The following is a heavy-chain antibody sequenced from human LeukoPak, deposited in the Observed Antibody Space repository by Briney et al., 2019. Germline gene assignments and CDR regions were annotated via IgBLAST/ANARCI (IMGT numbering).Heavy chain of an antibody. CDR2: INPNSGGT. V-gene: IGHV1-2*02. D-gene: IGHD6-13*01. Sequence: ASVKVSCKASGYTFTSYAMNWVRQAPGQGLEWMGWINPNSGGTNYAQKFQGRVTMTRYTSISTAYMELSRLRSDDTTVYYCARDGAAAGTVTVDYWGQGTLVTVSS. J-gene: IGHJ4*02. CDR1: GYTFTSYA. CDR3: ARDGAAAGTVTVDY.